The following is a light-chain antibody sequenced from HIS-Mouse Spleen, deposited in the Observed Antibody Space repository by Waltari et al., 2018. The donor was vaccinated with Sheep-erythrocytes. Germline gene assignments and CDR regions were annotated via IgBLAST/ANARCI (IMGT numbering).Light chain of an antibody. CDR1: SSNVGGYNY. CDR2: EVS. Sequence: QPALTQPASVSGPPGQPITIPCTGTSSNVGGYNYVPWYQQHPGKAPKLMIYEVSNRPSGVSNRFSGSKSGNTASLTISGLQAEDEADYYCSSYTSSSTWVFGGGTKLTVL. V-gene: IGLV2-14*01. CDR3: SSYTSSSTWV. J-gene: IGLJ3*02.